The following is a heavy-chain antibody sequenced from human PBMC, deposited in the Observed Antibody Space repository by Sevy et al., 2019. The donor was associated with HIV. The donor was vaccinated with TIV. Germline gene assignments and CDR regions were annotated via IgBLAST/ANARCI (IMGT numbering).Heavy chain of an antibody. Sequence: GGSLRLSCAASGFTFSSYSMNWVRQAPGKGLEWVSSISSSSSYIYYEDSVKGRFTISRDNAKNSLYLQMNSLRAEDTAVYYCARAGGGGNYNFDYWGQGTLVTVSS. CDR3: ARAGGGGNYNFDY. J-gene: IGHJ4*02. D-gene: IGHD2-21*02. V-gene: IGHV3-21*01. CDR1: GFTFSSYS. CDR2: ISSSSSYI.